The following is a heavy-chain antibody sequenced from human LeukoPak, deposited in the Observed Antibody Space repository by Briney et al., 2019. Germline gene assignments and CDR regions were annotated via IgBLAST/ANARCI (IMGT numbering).Heavy chain of an antibody. V-gene: IGHV1-18*01. D-gene: IGHD3-3*01. CDR3: ARDAYVEDFWSGYGPDY. CDR1: GYTFTSYG. CDR2: ISAYNGNT. Sequence: GASVKVSCKASGYTFTSYGISWVRQAPGQGLEWMGWISAYNGNTNYAQKLQGRVTMTTDTSTSTPYMELRSLRSDDTAVYYCARDAYVEDFWSGYGPDYWGQGTLVTVSS. J-gene: IGHJ4*02.